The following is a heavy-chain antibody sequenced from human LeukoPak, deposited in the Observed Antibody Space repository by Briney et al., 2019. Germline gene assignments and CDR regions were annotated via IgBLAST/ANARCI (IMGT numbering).Heavy chain of an antibody. CDR1: GGSISGYY. CDR2: INHSGST. CDR3: ARGLILYTSYSSGWYKTNWFDP. V-gene: IGHV4-34*01. Sequence: PSETLSLTCTVSGGSISGYYWSWIRQPPGKGLEWIGEINHSGSTNYNPSLKSRVTISVDTSKNQFSLKLSSVTAADTAVYYCARGLILYTSYSSGWYKTNWFDPWGQGTLVTVSS. J-gene: IGHJ5*02. D-gene: IGHD6-19*01.